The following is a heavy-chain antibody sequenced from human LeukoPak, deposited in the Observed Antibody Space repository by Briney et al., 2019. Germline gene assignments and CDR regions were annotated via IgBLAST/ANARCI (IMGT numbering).Heavy chain of an antibody. CDR2: ISSSSSYI. CDR1: GFTFSSYS. V-gene: IGHV3-21*01. Sequence: GGSLRLSCAASGFTFSSYSVNWVRQAPGKGLEWVSSISSSSSYIYYADSVKGRLTISRDNAKNSLYLQMNSLRVEDTAVYYCARTARHLDYWGQGTLVTVSS. J-gene: IGHJ4*02. CDR3: ARTARHLDY. D-gene: IGHD5-18*01.